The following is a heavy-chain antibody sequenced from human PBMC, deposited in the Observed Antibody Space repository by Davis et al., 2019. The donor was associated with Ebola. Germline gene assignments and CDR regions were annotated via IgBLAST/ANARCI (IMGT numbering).Heavy chain of an antibody. D-gene: IGHD2-21*02. V-gene: IGHV3-48*02. CDR3: VRGRDIVVVTATTCFGF. J-gene: IGHJ3*01. CDR2: MSHSSNTI. CDR1: GFTFRTYP. Sequence: ESPKTPRPSSGFTFRTYPMNRVRQAPGNGLELVSYMSHSSNTIYYADSVKGRFTISRDNAKNSLFLQMNNLRDEDTAVYYCVRGRDIVVVTATTCFGFGGQGRMVTVSS.